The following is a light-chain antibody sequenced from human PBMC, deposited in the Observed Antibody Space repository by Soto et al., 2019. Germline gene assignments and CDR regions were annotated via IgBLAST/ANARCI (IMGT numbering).Light chain of an antibody. V-gene: IGKV3-20*01. CDR3: QQYGSSPRT. CDR2: GAS. CDR1: QSVSSY. J-gene: IGKJ1*01. Sequence: EIVLTQSPGTLSLSPGERATLSCRASQSVSSYLAWYQQKPGQAPRLLISGASSRATDIPDRFSGSGSGTDFTLTISRLEPEDFAVYYCQQYGSSPRTFGQGTKVEIK.